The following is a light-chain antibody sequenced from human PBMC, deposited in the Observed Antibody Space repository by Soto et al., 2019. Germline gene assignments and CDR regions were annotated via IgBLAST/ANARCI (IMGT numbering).Light chain of an antibody. CDR3: QQSHSTPRT. V-gene: IGKV1-39*01. CDR2: AAS. Sequence: DIQMTQSPSSLSASVGDRVTITCRASQSISSYVNWYQQRPGKAPKLLIYAASSLQSGVPSRFSGSGSGTDFTLTITSLQPEDVATYYCQQSHSTPRTFGQGTKLEI. CDR1: QSISSY. J-gene: IGKJ2*02.